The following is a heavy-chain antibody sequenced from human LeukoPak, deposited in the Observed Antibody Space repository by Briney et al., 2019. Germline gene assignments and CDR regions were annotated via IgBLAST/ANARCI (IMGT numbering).Heavy chain of an antibody. CDR2: INPSGGST. V-gene: IGHV1-46*01. J-gene: IGHJ6*02. Sequence: ASVKVSCKASGYTFTSYYMHWVRQAPGQGLEWMGIINPSGGSTSYAQKFQGRVTMTRDTSTSTVYMELSSLRPEDTAVYYCARFPNTAMVMGLEYYYYGMDVWGQGTTVTVSS. CDR1: GYTFTSYY. CDR3: ARFPNTAMVMGLEYYYYGMDV. D-gene: IGHD5-18*01.